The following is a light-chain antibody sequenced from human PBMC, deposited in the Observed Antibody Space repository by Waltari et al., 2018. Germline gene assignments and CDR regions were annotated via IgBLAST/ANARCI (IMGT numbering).Light chain of an antibody. J-gene: IGLJ2*01. CDR2: EVT. V-gene: IGLV2-8*01. Sequence: QSALTQPPSASGSPGPSVTISCTGTRSDIGGYNFVSWYQQYPGKAPKLMIYEVTKRPSGVPDRFSGSKSGNTASLTVSGLQAEDEAEYYCTSYVGSDKSVIFGGGTKVTVL. CDR3: TSYVGSDKSVI. CDR1: RSDIGGYNF.